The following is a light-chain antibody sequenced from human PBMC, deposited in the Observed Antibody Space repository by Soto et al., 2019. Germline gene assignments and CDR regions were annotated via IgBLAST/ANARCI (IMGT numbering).Light chain of an antibody. CDR2: DAS. J-gene: IGKJ3*01. V-gene: IGKV3-15*01. CDR1: QSVSNN. CDR3: HQYNKWPSFT. Sequence: EIVMTQSPGTLSVSPGERATLLCRASQSVSNNLAWYQQKPGQAPRLLIYDASTSATGIPARFSGSGSGTEFTLTIISLQAEDDAVYYCHQYNKWPSFTFGPGTQVDIK.